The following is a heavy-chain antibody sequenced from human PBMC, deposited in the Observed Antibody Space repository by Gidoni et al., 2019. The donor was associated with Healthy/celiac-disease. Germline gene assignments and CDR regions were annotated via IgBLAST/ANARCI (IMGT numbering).Heavy chain of an antibody. CDR3: AKFYSKRITIFGVAHDAFDI. CDR1: GVTFSSHG. Sequence: QVQLVEAGGGVVQPGRSLRLSCAADGVTFSSHGMHWVRQAPGKGLEWVAVISYDGSNKYYADSVKGRFTISRDNSKNTLYLQMNSLRAEDTAVYYCAKFYSKRITIFGVAHDAFDIWGQGTMVTVSS. CDR2: ISYDGSNK. D-gene: IGHD3-3*01. V-gene: IGHV3-30*18. J-gene: IGHJ3*02.